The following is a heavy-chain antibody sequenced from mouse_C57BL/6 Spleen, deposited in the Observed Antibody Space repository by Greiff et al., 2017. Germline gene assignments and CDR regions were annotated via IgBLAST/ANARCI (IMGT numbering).Heavy chain of an antibody. CDR3: AKTGDDDGYWYFDV. CDR1: GFSLTSYG. J-gene: IGHJ1*03. Sequence: QVQLKESGPGLVAPSQSLSITCTVSGFSLTSYGVSWVRQPPGKGLEWLGGIWGDGSTNYHSALISRLSISKDNSKSQVFLILNSLQTDDTATYYCAKTGDDDGYWYFDVWGTGTTVTVSS. D-gene: IGHD2-4*01. CDR2: IWGDGST. V-gene: IGHV2-3*01.